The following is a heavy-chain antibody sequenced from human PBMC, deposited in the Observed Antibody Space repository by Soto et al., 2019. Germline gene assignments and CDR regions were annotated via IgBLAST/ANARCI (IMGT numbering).Heavy chain of an antibody. V-gene: IGHV3-48*02. Sequence: GGSLRLSCAASGFTYSSYSLNWVRQAPGKGLEWVSYITSSGTTVYYADSVRGRFTISRDNAKNSLYLQMNSLRDDDTAVYYCARGSSNWADYFDFWGQGT. CDR3: ARGSSNWADYFDF. CDR2: ITSSGTTV. J-gene: IGHJ4*02. D-gene: IGHD6-13*01. CDR1: GFTYSSYS.